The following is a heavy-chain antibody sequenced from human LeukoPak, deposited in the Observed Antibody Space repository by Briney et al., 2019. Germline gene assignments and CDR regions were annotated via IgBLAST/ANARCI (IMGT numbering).Heavy chain of an antibody. J-gene: IGHJ6*02. D-gene: IGHD2/OR15-2a*01. CDR1: GFTIGPYA. CDR2: IKADGSGT. V-gene: IGHV3-43*02. CDR3: ATWAFYHNLDV. Sequence: GGSLRLSCAASGFTIGPYAMYWVRQGPGRGLEWVSVIKADGSGTFYADSVRGRFTTSRDNSKNSLYLQTNSLTSEDTALYYCATWAFYHNLDVWGQGTTVIVSS.